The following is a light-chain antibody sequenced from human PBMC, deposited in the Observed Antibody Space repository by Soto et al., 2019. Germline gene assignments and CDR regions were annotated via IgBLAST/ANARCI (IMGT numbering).Light chain of an antibody. CDR3: QQFSIYPLT. J-gene: IGKJ4*01. CDR2: DAS. CDR1: QTVRNNY. Sequence: EFVLTQSPGTLSLSPGERATLSCRASQTVRNNYLAWYQQKPGQAPRLLIYDASSRATGIPDRFSGGGSGTDFTLTISRLEPEDFAVYYCQQFSIYPLTFGGGTKV. V-gene: IGKV3-20*01.